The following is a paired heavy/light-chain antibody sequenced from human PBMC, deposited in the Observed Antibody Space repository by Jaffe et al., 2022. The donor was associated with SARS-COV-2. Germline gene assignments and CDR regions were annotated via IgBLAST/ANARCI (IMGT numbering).Heavy chain of an antibody. D-gene: IGHD3-10*01. V-gene: IGHV3-9*01. J-gene: IGHJ4*02. CDR3: AKDLDLTYGFFTQFDQ. CDR1: GFTFDDYA. CDR2: IKWNSATI. Sequence: EVHLVESGGGVVQPGRSLRLSCVASGFTFDDYAMHWVRQVPGKGLEWVAGIKWNSATIAYTDSVRGRFTISRDNANNSLYLQMDNLRPEDTAFYFCAKDLDLTYGFFTQFDQWGQGTLVIVSS.
Light chain of an antibody. CDR1: QSVDNY. CDR3: QQRGTWPLT. J-gene: IGKJ4*01. Sequence: EIVLTQSPATLSLSPGERATLSCRASQSVDNYLAWYQQKPGQAPRLLIFDASNRATGIPARFSASGSGTDFTLIISSLEREDFAVYYCQQRGTWPLTFGGGTTVEI. CDR2: DAS. V-gene: IGKV3-11*01.